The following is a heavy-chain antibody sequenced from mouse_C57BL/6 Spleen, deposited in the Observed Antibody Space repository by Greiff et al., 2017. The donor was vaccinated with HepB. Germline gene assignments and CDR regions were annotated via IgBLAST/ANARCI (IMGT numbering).Heavy chain of an antibody. Sequence: QVQLQQPGAELVKPGASVKLSCKASGYTFTSYWMQWVKQRPGQGLEWIGEIDPSDSYTNYNQKFKGKATLTVDTSSSTAYMQLSSLTSEDSAVYYCARPGRDAMDYWGQGTSVTVSS. CDR3: ARPGRDAMDY. D-gene: IGHD1-1*01. V-gene: IGHV1-50*01. CDR2: IDPSDSYT. J-gene: IGHJ4*01. CDR1: GYTFTSYW.